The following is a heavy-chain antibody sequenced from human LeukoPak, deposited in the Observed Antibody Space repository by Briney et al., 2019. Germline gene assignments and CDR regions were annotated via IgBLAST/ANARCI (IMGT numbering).Heavy chain of an antibody. CDR3: AREMATISNQI. CDR1: GYTFTSYD. Sequence: GASVKVSCKASGYTFTSYDISWVRQAPGQGLEWMGGIIPIFGTANYAQKFQGRVTITADESTSTAYMELSSLRSEDTAVYYCAREMATISNQIWGQGTLVTVSS. V-gene: IGHV1-69*13. J-gene: IGHJ4*02. D-gene: IGHD5-24*01. CDR2: IIPIFGTA.